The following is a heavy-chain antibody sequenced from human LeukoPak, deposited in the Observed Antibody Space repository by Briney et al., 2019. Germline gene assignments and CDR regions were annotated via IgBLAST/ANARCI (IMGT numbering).Heavy chain of an antibody. V-gene: IGHV4-34*01. Sequence: SETLSLTCAVYGGSFSGYYWSWIRQPPGKGLEWIGEINHSGSTNYNPSLKSRVTISVDTSKNQFSLQLNSVTPEDTAVYYCAREIDSYSGSYLRSYAFDIWGQGTMVTVSS. J-gene: IGHJ3*02. D-gene: IGHD1-26*01. CDR1: GGSFSGYY. CDR3: AREIDSYSGSYLRSYAFDI. CDR2: INHSGST.